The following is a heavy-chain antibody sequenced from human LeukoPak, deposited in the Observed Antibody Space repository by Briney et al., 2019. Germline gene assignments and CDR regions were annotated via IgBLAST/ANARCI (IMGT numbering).Heavy chain of an antibody. J-gene: IGHJ5*02. Sequence: SGTLSLTCTVSGASISSNDYYWAWIRQPPGKGLEWIGSIYYSGSTYYNPSLKSRVTISVDTSKNQFSLKLSSVTAADTAVYYCARVQSRLSWFDPWGQGTLVTVSS. V-gene: IGHV4-39*07. CDR1: GASISSNDYY. CDR2: IYYSGST. CDR3: ARVQSRLSWFDP.